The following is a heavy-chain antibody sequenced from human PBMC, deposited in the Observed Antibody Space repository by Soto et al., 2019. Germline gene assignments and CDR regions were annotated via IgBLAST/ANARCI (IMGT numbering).Heavy chain of an antibody. CDR3: ARAYRSPDKLDY. Sequence: SETLSLTCTVSGGSISSGDYYWRWIRQPPGKGLEWIGYIYYSGSTYYNPSLKSRVTISVDTSKSQFSLKLSSVTAADTAVYYCARAYRSPDKLDYWGQGTLVTVSS. V-gene: IGHV4-30-4*01. J-gene: IGHJ4*02. CDR1: GGSISSGDYY. CDR2: IYYSGST. D-gene: IGHD6-19*01.